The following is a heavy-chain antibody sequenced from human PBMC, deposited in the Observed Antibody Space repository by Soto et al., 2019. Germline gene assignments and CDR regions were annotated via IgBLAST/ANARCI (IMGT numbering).Heavy chain of an antibody. CDR2: IYFSGGT. D-gene: IGHD1-26*01. J-gene: IGHJ4*02. V-gene: IGHV4-31*03. CDR3: ATSSGSYSDY. CDR1: GGYISSGSYY. Sequence: SVTRSLTCIVSGGYISSGSYYWSWIRQLPGKGLEWIGYIYFSGGTYYNPSLKSRLTISLDTSRNQFSLNLGSVTAADTAVYFCATSSGSYSDYWGRGTLVTVSS.